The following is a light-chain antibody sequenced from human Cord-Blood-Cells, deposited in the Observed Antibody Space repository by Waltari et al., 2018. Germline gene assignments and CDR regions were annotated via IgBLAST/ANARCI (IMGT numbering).Light chain of an antibody. CDR1: SSDVGSYNL. V-gene: IGLV2-23*01. Sequence: QSALTQPASVSGSPGQSITISCTGTSSDVGSYNLVSWYQQHPGKAPKPMIYEGSKRPSGVSNRLAGSKSGNTPSLTISGLQAEDEADYYCCSYAGSSTLFGGGTKLTVL. CDR2: EGS. J-gene: IGLJ2*01. CDR3: CSYAGSSTL.